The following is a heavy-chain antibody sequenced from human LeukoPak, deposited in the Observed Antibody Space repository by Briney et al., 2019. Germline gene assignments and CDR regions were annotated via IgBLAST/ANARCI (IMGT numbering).Heavy chain of an antibody. CDR3: ARHSVGSYGY. D-gene: IGHD1-26*01. V-gene: IGHV4-34*01. CDR1: GGSFSGYY. J-gene: IGHJ4*02. Sequence: KPSETLSLTCAVYGGSFSGYYWSWIRQPPGKGLEWIGEINHSGSTNYNPSLKSRVTISVDTSKNQFSLQLSAVTAADTAVYYCARHSVGSYGYWGQGTLVTVSS. CDR2: INHSGST.